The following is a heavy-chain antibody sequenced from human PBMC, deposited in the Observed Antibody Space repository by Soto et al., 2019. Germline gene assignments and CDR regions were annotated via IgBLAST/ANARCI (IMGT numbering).Heavy chain of an antibody. D-gene: IGHD3-3*01. CDR2: ISGSGGST. CDR3: AKDEKYYDFWSGYYTGPPFDY. V-gene: IGHV3-23*01. Sequence: GGSLRLSCAASGFTFSSYSMNWVRQARGKGLEWVSAISGSGGSTYYADSVKGRFTISRDNSQNTLYLQMNSLRAEDTAVYYCAKDEKYYDFWSGYYTGPPFDYWGQGTLVTVSS. CDR1: GFTFSSYS. J-gene: IGHJ4*02.